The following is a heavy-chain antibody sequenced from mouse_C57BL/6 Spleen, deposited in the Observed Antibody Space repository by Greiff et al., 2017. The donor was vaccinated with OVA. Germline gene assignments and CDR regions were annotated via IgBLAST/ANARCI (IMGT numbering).Heavy chain of an antibody. CDR2: IDPETGGT. CDR1: GYTFTDYE. Sequence: ESGAELVRPGASVTLSCKASGYTFTDYEMHWVKQTPVHGLEWIGAIDPETGGTAYNQKFKGKAILTADKSSSTAYMELRSLTSEDSAVYYCTREGAYYYGSRYYFDYWGQGTTLTVSS. J-gene: IGHJ2*01. CDR3: TREGAYYYGSRYYFDY. D-gene: IGHD1-1*01. V-gene: IGHV1-15*01.